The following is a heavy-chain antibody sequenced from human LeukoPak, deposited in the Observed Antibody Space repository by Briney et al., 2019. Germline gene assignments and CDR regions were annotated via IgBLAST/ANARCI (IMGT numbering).Heavy chain of an antibody. CDR1: GGSISSYY. Sequence: SETLSLTCTVSGGSISSYYWSWIRPPPGKGLEWVGYIYYSGSTNYNPSLKSRVTISVDTSKNQFSLKLSSVTAADTAVYYCARRNSVTVAFDYWGQGTLVTVSS. CDR2: IYYSGST. J-gene: IGHJ4*02. CDR3: ARRNSVTVAFDY. V-gene: IGHV4-59*01. D-gene: IGHD1-14*01.